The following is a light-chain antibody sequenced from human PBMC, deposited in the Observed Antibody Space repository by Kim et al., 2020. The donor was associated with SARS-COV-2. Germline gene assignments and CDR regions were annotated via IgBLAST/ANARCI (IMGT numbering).Light chain of an antibody. CDR2: DVS. V-gene: IGLV2-11*03. CDR3: CSFAGTYNYYV. CDR1: SRDIGGYNY. J-gene: IGLJ1*01. Sequence: QSVTISCTGSSRDIGGYNYVSWYQQHPGKAPKLLIFDVSKRPSGVPGRFSGSKSGNTASLTVSGLQVEDEADYFCCSFAGTYNYYVFGSGTKVTVL.